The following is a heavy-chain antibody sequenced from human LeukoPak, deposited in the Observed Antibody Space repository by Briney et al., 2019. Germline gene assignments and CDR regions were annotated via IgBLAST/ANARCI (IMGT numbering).Heavy chain of an antibody. V-gene: IGHV3-21*01. J-gene: IGHJ4*02. CDR1: GFTFSSYS. Sequence: PGGSLRLSCAASGFTFSSYSMNWVRQAPGKGLEGVSSISTSSIYIYYADSLTGRFTITRANAKTSMYLQMNSLRAEDTDVYYCARGGSKCGRFDYWGQGNLVTVSS. D-gene: IGHD3-16*01. CDR2: ISTSSIYI. CDR3: ARGGSKCGRFDY.